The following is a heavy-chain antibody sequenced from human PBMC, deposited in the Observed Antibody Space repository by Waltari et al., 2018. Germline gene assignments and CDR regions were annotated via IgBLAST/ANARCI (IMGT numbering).Heavy chain of an antibody. D-gene: IGHD2-2*01. V-gene: IGHV1-18*01. J-gene: IGHJ5*02. Sequence: QVQLVQSGAEVKKPGASVKVSCKASGYTFTSYGISWVRQAPGQGLEWMGWISAYNGNTNYAQKLQGRVTMTTDTSTNTAYMELRSLRSDDTAVYYCARLYCSSTSCFRNWFDPWGQGTLVTVSS. CDR2: ISAYNGNT. CDR3: ARLYCSSTSCFRNWFDP. CDR1: GYTFTSYG.